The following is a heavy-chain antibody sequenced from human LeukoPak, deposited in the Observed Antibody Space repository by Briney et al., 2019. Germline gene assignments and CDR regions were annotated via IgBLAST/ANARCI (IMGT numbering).Heavy chain of an antibody. V-gene: IGHV4-39*01. CDR3: ARHSVGGSGWYLTRYYFDY. CDR1: GGSISSSSYY. Sequence: SETLSLTCTVSGGSISSSSYYWGCIRQPPGKGLEWIGSIYYSGSTYYNPSLKSRVTISVDTSKNQFSLKLSSVTAADTAVYYCARHSVGGSGWYLTRYYFDYWGQGTLVTVSS. J-gene: IGHJ4*02. CDR2: IYYSGST. D-gene: IGHD6-19*01.